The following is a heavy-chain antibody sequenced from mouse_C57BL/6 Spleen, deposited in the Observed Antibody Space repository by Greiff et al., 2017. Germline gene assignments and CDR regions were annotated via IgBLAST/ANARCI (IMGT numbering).Heavy chain of an antibody. Sequence: VQLQQSGAELARPGASVKLSCKASGYTFTSYGISWVKQRTGQGLEWIGEIYPRSGNTYYNEKFKGKATLTADKSSSTAYMELRSLTSEDSAVYFCARSFSTYSNYTYAMDYWGQGTSVTVSS. D-gene: IGHD2-5*01. CDR2: IYPRSGNT. J-gene: IGHJ4*01. V-gene: IGHV1-81*01. CDR3: ARSFSTYSNYTYAMDY. CDR1: GYTFTSYG.